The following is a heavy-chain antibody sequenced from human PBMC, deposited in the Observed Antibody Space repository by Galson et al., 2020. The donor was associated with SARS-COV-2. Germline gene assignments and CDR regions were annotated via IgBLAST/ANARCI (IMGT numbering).Heavy chain of an antibody. V-gene: IGHV4-38-2*02. CDR3: ARDGRITIFGVHYYYYGMDV. CDR2: IYHSGST. J-gene: IGHJ6*02. Sequence: SETMSLTCTVSGNSISSGYYWGWIRQPPGKGLEWIGSIYHSGSTYYNPSLKSRVTISVDTSKNQFSLKLSSVTAADTAVYYCARDGRITIFGVHYYYYGMDVWGQGTTVTGSS. CDR1: GNSISSGYY. D-gene: IGHD3-3*01.